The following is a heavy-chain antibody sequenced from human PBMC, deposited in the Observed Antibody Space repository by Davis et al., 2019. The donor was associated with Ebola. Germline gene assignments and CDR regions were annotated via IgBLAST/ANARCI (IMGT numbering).Heavy chain of an antibody. Sequence: ASVKVSCKASGGTFSSYTISWVRQAPGQGLEWMGWINAGNGNTKYSQKFQGRVTITRDTSASTAYMELSSLRSEDTAVYYCARDFGRDGYNEGYWGQGTLVTVSS. CDR2: INAGNGNT. CDR3: ARDFGRDGYNEGY. D-gene: IGHD5-24*01. J-gene: IGHJ4*02. CDR1: GGTFSSYT. V-gene: IGHV1-3*01.